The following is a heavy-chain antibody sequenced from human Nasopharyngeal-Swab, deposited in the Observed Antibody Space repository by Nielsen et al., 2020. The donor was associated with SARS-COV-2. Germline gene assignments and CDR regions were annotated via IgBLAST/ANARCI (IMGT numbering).Heavy chain of an antibody. Sequence: SCAASGFTFSSYEMNWVRQAPGKGLEWVSYISSSGSTIYYADSVKGRFTISRDNAKNSLYLQMNSLRAEDTAVYYCARDAFDDILTGYYYYFDYWGQGTLVTVSS. CDR1: GFTFSSYE. CDR3: ARDAFDDILTGYYYYFDY. V-gene: IGHV3-48*03. CDR2: ISSSGSTI. D-gene: IGHD3-9*01. J-gene: IGHJ4*02.